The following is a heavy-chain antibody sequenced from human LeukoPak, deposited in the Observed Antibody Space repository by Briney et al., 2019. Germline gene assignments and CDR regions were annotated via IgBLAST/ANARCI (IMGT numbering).Heavy chain of an antibody. Sequence: PGRSLRLSCAASGFTFDDYAMHWVRQAPGKGLEWVSGISWNSGSIGYADSVKGRFTIPRDNAKNSLYLQMNSLRAEDTALYYCAKGTYYYDSSGYYPDYYYGMDVWGQGTTVTVSS. J-gene: IGHJ6*02. D-gene: IGHD3-22*01. CDR2: ISWNSGSI. CDR1: GFTFDDYA. CDR3: AKGTYYYDSSGYYPDYYYGMDV. V-gene: IGHV3-9*01.